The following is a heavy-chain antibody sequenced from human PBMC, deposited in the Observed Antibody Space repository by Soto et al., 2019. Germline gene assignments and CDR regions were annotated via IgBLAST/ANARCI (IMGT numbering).Heavy chain of an antibody. CDR2: IYYSGRT. V-gene: IGHV4-59*01. Sequence: SETLSLTCTVSGGSISSYYWSWIRQPPGKGLEWIGYIYYSGRTNYNPSLKSRVTISVDTSKNQFSLKLSSVTAADTAVFYCAIGYCSSTSCYIWDNWFDPWGQGTLVTVSS. CDR3: AIGYCSSTSCYIWDNWFDP. J-gene: IGHJ5*02. CDR1: GGSISSYY. D-gene: IGHD2-2*02.